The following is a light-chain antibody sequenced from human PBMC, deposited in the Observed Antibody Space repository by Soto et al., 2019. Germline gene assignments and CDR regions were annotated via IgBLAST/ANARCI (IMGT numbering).Light chain of an antibody. J-gene: IGLJ1*01. CDR1: SSDVGGYNY. Sequence: QSALAQPPSASGSPGQSVTISCTGTSSDVGGYNYVSWYQQHPGKAPKLMIYEVSKRPSGVPDRFSGSKSGNTASLTVSGLQAEDEAGYYSSSYVGSNNFDFGTGTKVTVL. V-gene: IGLV2-8*01. CDR2: EVS. CDR3: SSYVGSNNFD.